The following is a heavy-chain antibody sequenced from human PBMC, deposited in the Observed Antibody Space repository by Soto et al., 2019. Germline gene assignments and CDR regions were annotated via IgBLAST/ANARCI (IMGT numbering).Heavy chain of an antibody. CDR3: ASPYYYGSASYYSYYSSGMDV. V-gene: IGHV4-39*01. J-gene: IGHJ6*02. CDR2: IYYSGST. Sequence: PSETLSLTCTVSGGSISSSSYYWGWIRQPPGKGLEWIGSIYYSGSTYYNPSLKSRVTISVDTSKNQFSLKLSSVTAADTAVYYSASPYYYGSASYYSYYSSGMDVWAQGTTVTVSS. CDR1: GGSISSSSYY. D-gene: IGHD3-10*01.